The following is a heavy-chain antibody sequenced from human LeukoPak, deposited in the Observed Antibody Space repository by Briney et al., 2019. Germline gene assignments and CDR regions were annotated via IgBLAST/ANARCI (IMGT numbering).Heavy chain of an antibody. V-gene: IGHV3-21*01. D-gene: IGHD2-15*01. Sequence: GGSLRLSCAASGFTFSSYSMNWVRQAPGKGLEWVSPISSSSSYIYYADSVKGRFTISRDNARNSLYLQMNSLRAEDTAVYYCASLRGSCSGGSCYDYYGMDVWGQGTTVTVSS. CDR3: ASLRGSCSGGSCYDYYGMDV. J-gene: IGHJ6*02. CDR1: GFTFSSYS. CDR2: ISSSSSYI.